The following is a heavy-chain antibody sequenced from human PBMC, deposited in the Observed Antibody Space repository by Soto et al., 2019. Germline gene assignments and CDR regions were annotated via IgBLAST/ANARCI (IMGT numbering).Heavy chain of an antibody. Sequence: SETLSLTCTVSGGSISSYYWSWIRQPPGKGLEWIGYIYYSGSTNYNPSLKSRVTISVDTSKNQFSLKLSSVTAADTAVYYCARALILAGYYIHDAFDIWGQGTMVTVSS. CDR2: IYYSGST. CDR1: GGSISSYY. D-gene: IGHD3-9*01. J-gene: IGHJ3*02. CDR3: ARALILAGYYIHDAFDI. V-gene: IGHV4-59*01.